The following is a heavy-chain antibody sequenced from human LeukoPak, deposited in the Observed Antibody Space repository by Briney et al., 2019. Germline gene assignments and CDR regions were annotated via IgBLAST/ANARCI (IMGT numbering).Heavy chain of an antibody. J-gene: IGHJ4*02. CDR2: INHSGST. D-gene: IGHD3-22*01. V-gene: IGHV4-34*01. CDR1: GGSFSGYY. Sequence: SETLSLTCAVYGGSFSGYYWSWIRQPPGKGLEWIGEINHSGSTNYNPSLKSRVTISVDTSKNQFSLKLSSVTAADTAVYYCARNVYYYDSSGYYPLDYWGQGTLVTVSS. CDR3: ARNVYYYDSSGYYPLDY.